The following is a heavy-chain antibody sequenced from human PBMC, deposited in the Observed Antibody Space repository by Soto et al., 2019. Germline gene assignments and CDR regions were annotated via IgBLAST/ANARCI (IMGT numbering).Heavy chain of an antibody. Sequence: QVQLVQSGAEVKKPGASVKVSCKASGYTFPSYYIHWVRQAPGQGLEWMGIINPNGGSTNYPQEFQGRVTMTRDTSTSTVYMDLSSLTSEDTAVYYCARGLFAGDVWGKGTTVTVSS. CDR2: INPNGGST. V-gene: IGHV1-46*03. J-gene: IGHJ6*04. CDR3: ARGLFAGDV. CDR1: GYTFPSYY.